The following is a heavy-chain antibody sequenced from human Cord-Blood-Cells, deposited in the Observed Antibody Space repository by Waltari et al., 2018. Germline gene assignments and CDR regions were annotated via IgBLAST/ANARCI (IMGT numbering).Heavy chain of an antibody. CDR2: IIPILGIA. CDR3: ARDMRFRLLWFGAEFDP. Sequence: QVQLVQSGAEVKKPGSSVKVSCKASGGTFSSYAISWVRQAPGQGLEWSGRIIPILGIANYAQKVQGRVTITADKSTSTAYMELSSLRSEDTAVYYCARDMRFRLLWFGAEFDPWGQGTLVTVSS. D-gene: IGHD3-10*01. CDR1: GGTFSSYA. V-gene: IGHV1-69*09. J-gene: IGHJ5*02.